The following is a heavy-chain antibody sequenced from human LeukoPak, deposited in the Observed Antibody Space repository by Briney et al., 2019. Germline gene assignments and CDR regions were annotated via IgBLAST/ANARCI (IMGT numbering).Heavy chain of an antibody. Sequence: SETLSLTCAVYGGSFSGYYWSWIRQPPGKGLEWIGEINHSGGTNYNPSLKSRVTISVDTSKNQFSLKLSSVAAADTAVYYCARARMVRGATQLKAYYYYMDVWGKGTTVTVSS. V-gene: IGHV4-34*01. D-gene: IGHD3-10*01. CDR2: INHSGGT. CDR1: GGSFSGYY. J-gene: IGHJ6*03. CDR3: ARARMVRGATQLKAYYYYMDV.